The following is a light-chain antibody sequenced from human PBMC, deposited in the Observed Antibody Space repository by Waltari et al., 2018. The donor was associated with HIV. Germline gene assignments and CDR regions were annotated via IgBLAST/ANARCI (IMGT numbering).Light chain of an antibody. CDR1: QSVSSN. Sequence: EIVMTQSPATLSVSPGERATLSCRASQSVSSNLAWYQQKPGQDPRLLIYGASTRDTGIPARVSGSGSGTEFTLTSSRLQSEDFAVYYCKQYKTWPPRTFGQGTKLEIK. V-gene: IGKV3-15*01. CDR2: GAS. J-gene: IGKJ2*01. CDR3: KQYKTWPPRT.